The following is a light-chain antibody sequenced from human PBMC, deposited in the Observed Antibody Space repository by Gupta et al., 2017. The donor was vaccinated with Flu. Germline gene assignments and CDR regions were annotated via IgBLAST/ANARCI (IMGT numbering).Light chain of an antibody. J-gene: IGKJ4*01. V-gene: IGKV1-27*01. Sequence: GDRITITCRASQDIRDSLAWYQHKPGKGPSLLIYAASTLHSGVPSRFGGSGSGTEFTLTISSLQPEDVATYYCQKCNGSPLSFGGGTKVEI. CDR1: QDIRDS. CDR2: AAS. CDR3: QKCNGSPLS.